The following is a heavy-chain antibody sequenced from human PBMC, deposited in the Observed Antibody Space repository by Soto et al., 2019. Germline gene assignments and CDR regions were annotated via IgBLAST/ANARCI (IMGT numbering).Heavy chain of an antibody. CDR3: ARERLKVDTAMVFDYYYYGMDV. J-gene: IGHJ6*02. V-gene: IGHV3-33*01. CDR2: IWYDGSNK. Sequence: PGGSLRLSCAASGFTFSSYGMHWVRQAPGKGLEWVAVIWYDGSNKYYADSVKGRFTISRDNSKNTLYLQMNSLRAEDTAVYYCARERLKVDTAMVFDYYYYGMDVWGQGTTVTVSS. D-gene: IGHD5-18*01. CDR1: GFTFSSYG.